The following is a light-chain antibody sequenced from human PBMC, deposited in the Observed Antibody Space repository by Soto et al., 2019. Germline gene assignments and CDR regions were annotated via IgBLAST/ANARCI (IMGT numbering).Light chain of an antibody. V-gene: IGLV2-23*02. CDR3: CSYAGNGAWV. CDR2: EVS. Sequence: QSVLTQPASVSGSPGQSITISCSGSSGDVGNYDLVSWYQQIPGKAPQLMIFEVSRRPSRVSDRFSGSKSGNTASLTISGLQAEDEGDFYCCSYAGNGAWVFGGGTKL. J-gene: IGLJ3*02. CDR1: SGDVGNYDL.